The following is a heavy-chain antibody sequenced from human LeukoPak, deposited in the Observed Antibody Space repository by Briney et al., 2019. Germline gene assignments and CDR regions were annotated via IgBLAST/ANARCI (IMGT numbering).Heavy chain of an antibody. CDR2: ISAYNGNT. J-gene: IGHJ5*02. V-gene: IGHV1-18*01. CDR3: ARTRWGGWRRTPNDKNWFDP. CDR1: GYTFTSFD. D-gene: IGHD6-19*01. Sequence: ASVKVSCKASGYTFTSFDINWVRQAPGQGLEWMGWISAYNGNTNYAQKLQGRVTMTTDTSTSTAYMELRSLRSDDTAAYYCARTRWGGWRRTPNDKNWFDPWGQGTLVTVSS.